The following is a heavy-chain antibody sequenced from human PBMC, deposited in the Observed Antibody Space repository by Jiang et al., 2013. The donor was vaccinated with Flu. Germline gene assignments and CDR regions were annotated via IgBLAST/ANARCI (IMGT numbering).Heavy chain of an antibody. CDR3: ASYSSGWSYYFDY. V-gene: IGHV4-39*01. J-gene: IGHJ4*02. CDR2: IYCSGST. CDR1: GGSISSSSYF. Sequence: PGLVKPSETLSLTCTVSGGSISSSSYFWGWIRQPPGKGLEWIGSIYCSGSTYYNPSLKSRVTISVDTSKNQFSLKLSSVTAADTAVYFCASYSSGWSYYFDYWGQGTLVTVSS. D-gene: IGHD6-19*01.